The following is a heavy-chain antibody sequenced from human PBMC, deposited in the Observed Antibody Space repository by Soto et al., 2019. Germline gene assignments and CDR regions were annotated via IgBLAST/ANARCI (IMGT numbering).Heavy chain of an antibody. V-gene: IGHV3-15*07. J-gene: IGHJ4*02. CDR1: GFTFSNAW. Sequence: EVQLVESGGGLVKPGGSLRLSCAASGFTFSNAWMNWVRQAPGKGLEWVGRIKSKTDGGTTDYAAPVKGRFTISRDGSKNTLYLQMNSLKTEDTAVYYCTTRTGPTLSLYDYWGQGTLVTVSS. D-gene: IGHD1-7*01. CDR2: IKSKTDGGTT. CDR3: TTRTGPTLSLYDY.